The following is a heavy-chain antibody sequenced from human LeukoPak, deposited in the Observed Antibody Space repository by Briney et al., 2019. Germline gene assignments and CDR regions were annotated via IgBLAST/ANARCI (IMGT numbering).Heavy chain of an antibody. CDR2: INPDSGGT. Sequence: ASVKVSCKASGYTFTSYDINWVRQATGQGLEWMGWINPDSGGTNSAQNFQGRVTMTRDTSISTAYMELGSLRSDDTAVYYCARCSWENGCHWGQGSLVTVSS. D-gene: IGHD1-26*01. J-gene: IGHJ4*02. CDR1: GYTFTSYD. CDR3: ARCSWENGCH. V-gene: IGHV1-2*02.